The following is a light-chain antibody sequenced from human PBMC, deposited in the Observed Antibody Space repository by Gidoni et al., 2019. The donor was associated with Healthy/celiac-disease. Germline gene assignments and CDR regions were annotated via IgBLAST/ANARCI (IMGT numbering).Light chain of an antibody. V-gene: IGKV3-15*01. CDR2: GAS. Sequence: ELVMTQSPATLSASPGARATRSCRASQSVSSNLAGYQQNPGQAPRLLIYGASTRATGIPARFSGSGSGTEFTLTISSLQSEDFAVYYCHQYNNWPRWLTFGGGTKVEIK. CDR3: HQYNNWPRWLT. CDR1: QSVSSN. J-gene: IGKJ4*01.